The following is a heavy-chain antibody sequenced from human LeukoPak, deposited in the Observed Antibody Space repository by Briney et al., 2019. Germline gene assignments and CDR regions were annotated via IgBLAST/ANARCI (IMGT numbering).Heavy chain of an antibody. V-gene: IGHV3-15*01. Sequence: GGSLRLSCAASRFTFSNAWMSWVRQAPGKGLEWVGRIKSKTDGGTTDYAAPVKGRFTISRDDSKNTLYLQMNSLKTEDTAVYYCMGGYSYGYNYYYYMDVWGKGTTVTVSS. J-gene: IGHJ6*03. CDR2: IKSKTDGGTT. CDR3: MGGYSYGYNYYYYMDV. D-gene: IGHD5-18*01. CDR1: RFTFSNAW.